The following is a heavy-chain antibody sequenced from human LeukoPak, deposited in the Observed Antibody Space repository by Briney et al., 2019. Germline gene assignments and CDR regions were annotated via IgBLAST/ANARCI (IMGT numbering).Heavy chain of an antibody. V-gene: IGHV4-30-4*08. CDR3: ARGEIVGATLDY. Sequence: PSETLSLTCTVSGGSISSGDYYWSWIRQPPGKGLEWIGYIYYSGSTYYNPSLKSRVTISVDTSKNQFSLKLSSVTAADTAVYYCARGEIVGATLDYWGQGTLVTVSS. CDR2: IYYSGST. CDR1: GGSISSGDYY. D-gene: IGHD1-26*01. J-gene: IGHJ4*02.